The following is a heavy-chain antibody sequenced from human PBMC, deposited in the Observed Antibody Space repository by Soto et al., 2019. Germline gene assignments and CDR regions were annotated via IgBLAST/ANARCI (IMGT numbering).Heavy chain of an antibody. CDR2: INPNSGGT. V-gene: IGHV1-2*04. CDR3: ARNRRTSGDSSGYYSCAFDI. D-gene: IGHD3-22*01. J-gene: IGHJ3*02. Sequence: ASVKVSCKASGYTFTGYYMHWVRQAPGQGLEWMGWINPNSGGTNYAQKFQGWVTMTRDTSIGTAYMELSRLRSDDTAVYYCARNRRTSGDSSGYYSCAFDIWGQGTMVTVSS. CDR1: GYTFTGYY.